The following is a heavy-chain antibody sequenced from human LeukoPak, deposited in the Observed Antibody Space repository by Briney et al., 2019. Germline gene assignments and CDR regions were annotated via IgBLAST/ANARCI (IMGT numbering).Heavy chain of an antibody. J-gene: IGHJ5*02. Sequence: SETLSLTCTVSGGSISSSSYYWGWIRQPPGKGLEWIGSIYYSGSTYYNPSLKSRVTISVDTSKNQLSLKLSSVTAADTAVYYCARREDGDGYRNKGGEWFDPWGQGTLVTVSS. D-gene: IGHD5-24*01. CDR2: IYYSGST. V-gene: IGHV4-39*01. CDR3: ARREDGDGYRNKGGEWFDP. CDR1: GGSISSSSYY.